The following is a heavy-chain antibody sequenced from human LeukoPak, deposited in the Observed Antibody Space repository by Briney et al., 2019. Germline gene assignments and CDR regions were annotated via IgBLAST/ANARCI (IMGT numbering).Heavy chain of an antibody. CDR2: ISSSSSYI. V-gene: IGHV3-21*01. CDR1: GFTFSSYS. Sequence: GGSLRLSCAASGFTFSSYSMNWVRQAPGKGLEWVSSISSSSSYIYYADSVKGRFTISRDNAKNSLYLQMTSLRAEDTAVYYCARGGRSSSWTGHYWGQGTLVTVSS. J-gene: IGHJ4*02. CDR3: ARGGRSSSWTGHY. D-gene: IGHD6-13*01.